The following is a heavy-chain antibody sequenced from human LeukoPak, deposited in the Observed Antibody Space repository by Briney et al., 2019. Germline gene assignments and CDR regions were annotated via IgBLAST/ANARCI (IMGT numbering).Heavy chain of an antibody. CDR3: TRPDY. V-gene: IGHV3-49*04. CDR1: GFTFGDYA. J-gene: IGHJ4*02. Sequence: PGRSLRLSCTASGFTFGDYAMSWVRQAPGKGLEWVGFIRGKAYGGTTEYAASVKGRFTISRDDSKSIAYLQMNSLKTEDTAVYYCTRPDYWGQGTLVTVSS. CDR2: IRGKAYGGTT.